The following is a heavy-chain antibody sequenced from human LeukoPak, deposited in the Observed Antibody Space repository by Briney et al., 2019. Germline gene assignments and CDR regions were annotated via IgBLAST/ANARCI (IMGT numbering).Heavy chain of an antibody. CDR1: GYTFTGYY. CDR2: INPNSDDT. J-gene: IGHJ4*02. CDR3: ARVGSSGWYVHPTLDY. D-gene: IGHD6-19*01. Sequence: GASVKVSCKASGYTFTGYYMHWVRQAPGQGLEWMGWINPNSDDTNYAQKFQGRVTVTRDTSISTAYMELSRLRSDDTAVYYCARVGSSGWYVHPTLDYWGQGTLLTASS. V-gene: IGHV1-2*02.